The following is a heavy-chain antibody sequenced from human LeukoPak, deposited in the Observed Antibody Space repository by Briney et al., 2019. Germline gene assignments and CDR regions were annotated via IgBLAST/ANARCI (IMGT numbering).Heavy chain of an antibody. Sequence: PGGSLRLSCAAYGFTVSSNYMSWVRQAPGKGLEWVSVIYSGGSTYYADSVKGRFTISRDNSKNTLYLQMNSLRAEDTAVYYCARGPPGVATITCLPWWGQGTLVTVSS. V-gene: IGHV3-66*01. J-gene: IGHJ4*02. CDR2: IYSGGST. CDR3: ARGPPGVATITCLPW. D-gene: IGHD5-12*01. CDR1: GFTVSSNY.